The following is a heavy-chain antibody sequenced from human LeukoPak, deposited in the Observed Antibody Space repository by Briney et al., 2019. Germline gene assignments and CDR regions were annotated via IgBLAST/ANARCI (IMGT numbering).Heavy chain of an antibody. CDR2: ISSSGTTI. CDR1: GFTFSDYY. V-gene: IGHV3-11*01. D-gene: IGHD2-2*01. CDR3: ARDPRGAVVPGAMGV. Sequence: TGGSLRPSCAASGFTFSDYYMSWIRQAPGKGLEWVSYISSSGTTIYYADSVKGRFTISRDNGQSSLYLQMNSLRAEDTAVYYCARDPRGAVVPGAMGVWGKGTTVTVSS. J-gene: IGHJ6*04.